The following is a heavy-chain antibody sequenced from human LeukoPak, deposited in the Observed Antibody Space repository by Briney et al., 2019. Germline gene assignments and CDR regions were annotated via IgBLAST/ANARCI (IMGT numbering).Heavy chain of an antibody. CDR2: VPFGGNDK. V-gene: IGHV3-30*02. CDR3: VKDDGGTYDY. CDR1: GFTFSTYS. Sequence: GGSLRLSCAASGFTFSTYSMNWVRQAPGKGLEWLAFVPFGGNDKYYADSVRGRFTISRDNSKSTLFLQMNSLRPEDTAVYYCVKDDGGTYDYWGQGTLVTVSS. J-gene: IGHJ4*02. D-gene: IGHD1-26*01.